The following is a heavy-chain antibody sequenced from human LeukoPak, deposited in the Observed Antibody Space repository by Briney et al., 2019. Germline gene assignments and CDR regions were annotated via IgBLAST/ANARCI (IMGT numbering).Heavy chain of an antibody. CDR2: IYHSGST. J-gene: IGHJ4*02. D-gene: IGHD4-17*01. CDR1: GGSISSGGYS. Sequence: NSSETLSLTCAVSGGSISSGGYSWSWIRQPPGKGLEWIGYIYHSGSTYYNPSLKSRVTISVDRSKNQFSLKLSSVTAADTAVYYCARAVTTYYFDYWGQGTLVTVSS. CDR3: ARAVTTYYFDY. V-gene: IGHV4-30-2*01.